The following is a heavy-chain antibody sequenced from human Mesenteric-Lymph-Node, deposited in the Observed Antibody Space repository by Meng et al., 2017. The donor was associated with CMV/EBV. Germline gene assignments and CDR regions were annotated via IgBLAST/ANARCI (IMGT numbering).Heavy chain of an antibody. CDR2: IWYDGSNK. Sequence: GESLKISCAASGFTFSSYGMHWVRQAPGKGLEWVAVIWYDGSNKYYADSVKGRFTISRDNSKNTLYLQMNSLRAEDTAVYYCAKERGVYDFWSGPLNYYYYGMDVWGQGTTVTSP. CDR1: GFTFSSYG. J-gene: IGHJ6*02. CDR3: AKERGVYDFWSGPLNYYYYGMDV. D-gene: IGHD3-3*01. V-gene: IGHV3-33*06.